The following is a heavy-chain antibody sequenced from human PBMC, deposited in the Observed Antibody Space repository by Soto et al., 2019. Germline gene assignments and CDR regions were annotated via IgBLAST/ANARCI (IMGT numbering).Heavy chain of an antibody. CDR1: GFTFSSYA. CDR2: ISGSGGST. CDR3: AGLISGSYYGFDY. J-gene: IGHJ4*02. D-gene: IGHD1-26*01. V-gene: IGHV3-23*01. Sequence: GGSLRLSCAASGFTFSSYAMSWVRQAPGKGLEWVSAISGSGGSTYYADSVKGRFTISRDNSKNTLYLQMNSLRAEDTAVYYCAGLISGSYYGFDYWGQGTLVTVSS.